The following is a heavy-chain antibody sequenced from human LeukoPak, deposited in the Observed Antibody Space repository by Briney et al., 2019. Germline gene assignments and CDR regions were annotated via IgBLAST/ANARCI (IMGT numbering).Heavy chain of an antibody. CDR3: AKDIVVTMVRGAPSNAFDI. V-gene: IGHV3-74*01. CDR1: GSTFSSYW. Sequence: PGGSVRLSCAASGSTFSSYWMHWVRQAPGKGLVWVSRIKTDGSNYYADSVKGRFTISRDNAKDTLYLEMNSLRAEDTALYYCAKDIVVTMVRGAPSNAFDIWGQGTMVTVSS. D-gene: IGHD3-10*01. CDR2: IKTDGSN. J-gene: IGHJ3*02.